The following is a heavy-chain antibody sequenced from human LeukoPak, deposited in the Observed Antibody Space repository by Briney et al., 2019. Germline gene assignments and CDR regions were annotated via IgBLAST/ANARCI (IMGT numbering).Heavy chain of an antibody. V-gene: IGHV1-2*02. CDR2: INPNSGGT. CDR1: GYTFTGYY. J-gene: IGHJ4*02. CDR3: ARDPPISGGSGSYYNY. D-gene: IGHD3-10*01. Sequence: GASVKFSCTASGYTFTGYYMHWVRQAPGQGLEWMGCINPNSGGTNYAQKFQGRVTMTRDTPISTAYMELSRLRSDNTAVYYCARDPPISGGSGSYYNYWGQGTLVTASS.